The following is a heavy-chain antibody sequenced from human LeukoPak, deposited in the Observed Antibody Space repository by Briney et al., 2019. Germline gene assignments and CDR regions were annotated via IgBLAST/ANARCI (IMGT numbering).Heavy chain of an antibody. Sequence: KPSQTLSLTCTASGGSISSGGYYWSWIRQPPGKGLEWIGYIYYSGSTNYNPSLKSRVTISVDTSKNQFSLKLSSVTAADTAVYYCARGTGIAAAGRRNFDYWGQGTLVTVSS. CDR3: ARGTGIAAAGRRNFDY. J-gene: IGHJ4*02. CDR1: GGSISSGGYY. CDR2: IYYSGST. D-gene: IGHD6-13*01. V-gene: IGHV4-61*08.